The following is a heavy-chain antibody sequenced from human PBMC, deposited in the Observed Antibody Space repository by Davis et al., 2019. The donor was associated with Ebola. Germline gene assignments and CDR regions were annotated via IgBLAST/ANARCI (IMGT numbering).Heavy chain of an antibody. V-gene: IGHV3-53*01. CDR2: IYSGGST. J-gene: IGHJ4*02. Sequence: PGGSLRLSCAASGFTVSSNYMSWVRQAPGKGLEWVSVIYSGGSTYYADSVKGRFTISRDNSKNTLYLQMNSLRAEDTAVYYCARVNARIFGVISMGHFDYWGQGTLVTVSS. D-gene: IGHD3-3*01. CDR3: ARVNARIFGVISMGHFDY. CDR1: GFTVSSNY.